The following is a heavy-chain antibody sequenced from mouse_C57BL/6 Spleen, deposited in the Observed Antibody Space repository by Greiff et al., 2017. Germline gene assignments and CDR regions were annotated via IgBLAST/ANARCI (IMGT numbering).Heavy chain of an antibody. CDR1: GYTFTSYW. V-gene: IGHV1-5*01. D-gene: IGHD4-1*01. J-gene: IGHJ1*03. Sequence: VQLQQSGTVLARPGASVKMSCKTSGYTFTSYWMHWVKQRPGQGLEWIGAIYPGNSDTSYNQKFKGKAKLTAVTSASTAYMELSSLTNEDSAVYYCTSANWDLPYWYFDVWGTGTTVTVSS. CDR2: IYPGNSDT. CDR3: TSANWDLPYWYFDV.